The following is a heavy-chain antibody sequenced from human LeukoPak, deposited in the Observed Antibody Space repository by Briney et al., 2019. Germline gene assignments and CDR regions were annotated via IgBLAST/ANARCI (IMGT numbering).Heavy chain of an antibody. Sequence: PGRSLRLSCAASGFTFSSYGMHWVRQAPGKGLEWVAVIWYDGSNKYYADSVKGRFTISRDNAKNSLYLQMNSLRAEDTAVYYCARKYPLSTADYWGQGTLVTVSS. D-gene: IGHD2-2*01. CDR3: ARKYPLSTADY. J-gene: IGHJ4*02. CDR1: GFTFSSYG. CDR2: IWYDGSNK. V-gene: IGHV3-33*01.